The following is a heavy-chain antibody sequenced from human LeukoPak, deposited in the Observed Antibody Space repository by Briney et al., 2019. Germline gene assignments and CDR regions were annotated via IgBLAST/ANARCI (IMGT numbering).Heavy chain of an antibody. J-gene: IGHJ4*02. D-gene: IGHD3-10*01. CDR1: GYTFIRYY. Sequence: ASVKVSCKASGYTFIRYYMHWVRQAPGQGREWMGCINPNSGGTNYAQKFQGRVTMTRDTSISTAYMELSRLRSDDTAVYYCASRGWAGEYYFDYWGQGTLVTVSS. CDR2: INPNSGGT. CDR3: ASRGWAGEYYFDY. V-gene: IGHV1-2*02.